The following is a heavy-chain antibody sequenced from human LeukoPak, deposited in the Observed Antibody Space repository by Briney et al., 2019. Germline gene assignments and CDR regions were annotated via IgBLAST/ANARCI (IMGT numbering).Heavy chain of an antibody. CDR3: ARGHYLRLNWFDP. CDR2: VFHTGST. J-gene: IGHJ5*02. Sequence: PSETLSLTCTVAGDSFSGTNHHWGWIRQPPGKGLEWIGSVFHTGSTYYNPSLKSRVTISLDTSKNQFYLNVTSVTAADTAVYYCARGHYLRLNWFDPWGQGTLVTVSS. D-gene: IGHD5-12*01. CDR1: GDSFSGTNHH. V-gene: IGHV4-39*07.